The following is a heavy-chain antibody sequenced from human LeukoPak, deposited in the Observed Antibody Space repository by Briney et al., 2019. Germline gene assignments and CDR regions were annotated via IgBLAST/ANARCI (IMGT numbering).Heavy chain of an antibody. D-gene: IGHD3-10*01. CDR3: AKDAFPYNGVYDAFDI. CDR2: ISGGGGDT. CDR1: GFTFSDYA. V-gene: IGHV3-23*01. J-gene: IGHJ3*02. Sequence: GGSLRLSCAASGFTFSDYAMNWVRQAPGKGLEWVSHISGGGGDTYYADSLKGRSTVSRDNSRKTLYLQINSLRAGDTAVYYCAKDAFPYNGVYDAFDIWGQGTVVTVSS.